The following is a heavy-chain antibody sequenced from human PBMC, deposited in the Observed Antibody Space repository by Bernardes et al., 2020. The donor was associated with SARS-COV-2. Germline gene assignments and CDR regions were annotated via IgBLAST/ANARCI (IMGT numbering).Heavy chain of an antibody. J-gene: IGHJ3*02. V-gene: IGHV1-24*01. D-gene: IGHD3-22*01. Sequence: ASVKVSCKVSGYTLSDLSMHWVRQAPGKGLEWMGSFDPEDGEAVYAQTFLGRVTMTADTSTYTSYMELSSLRSDDTAVYYCTTSLSLTVVVYAFDIWGQGTTVIVSS. CDR1: GYTLSDLS. CDR3: TTSLSLTVVVYAFDI. CDR2: FDPEDGEA.